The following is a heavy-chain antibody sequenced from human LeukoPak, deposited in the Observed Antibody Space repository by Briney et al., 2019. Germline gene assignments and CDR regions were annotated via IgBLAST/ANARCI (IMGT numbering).Heavy chain of an antibody. D-gene: IGHD3-9*01. V-gene: IGHV3-21*01. CDR1: GFTFSSYS. CDR3: ARDHSPYYDILTGYFISPRVDY. J-gene: IGHJ4*02. Sequence: PGGSLRLSCAASGFTFSSYSMNWVRQAPGKGLEWVSSISSSSSYIYYADSVKGRFTISRDNAKNSLYPQMNSLRAEDTAVYYCARDHSPYYDILTGYFISPRVDYWGQGTLVTVSS. CDR2: ISSSSSYI.